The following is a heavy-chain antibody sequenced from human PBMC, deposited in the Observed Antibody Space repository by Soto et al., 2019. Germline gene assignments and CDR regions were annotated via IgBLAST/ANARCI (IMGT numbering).Heavy chain of an antibody. CDR3: AREGDILTGYYFDY. D-gene: IGHD3-9*01. CDR2: IKQDGSEK. CDR1: GFTFSSYW. V-gene: IGHV3-7*01. Sequence: GGSLRLSCAASGFTFSSYWMSWVRQAPGKGLEWVANIKQDGSEKYYVDSVKGRFTISRDNAKNSLYLQMNSLRAEDTAVYYCAREGDILTGYYFDYWGQGTLVTVSS. J-gene: IGHJ4*02.